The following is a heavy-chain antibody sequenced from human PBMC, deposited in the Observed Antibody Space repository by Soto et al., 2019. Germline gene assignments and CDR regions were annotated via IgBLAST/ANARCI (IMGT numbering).Heavy chain of an antibody. CDR2: ISGSGGST. Sequence: PGVSLRLSCAASGLTFSSYAMSWVRQAPGKGLEWVSAISGSGGSTYYADSVKGRFTISRDNSKNTLYLQMNSLRAEDTAVYYCAKDHQGWDYYGAGSYPNWFDPWGKGPLVTVSS. J-gene: IGHJ5*02. CDR3: AKDHQGWDYYGAGSYPNWFDP. V-gene: IGHV3-23*01. CDR1: GLTFSSYA. D-gene: IGHD3-10*01.